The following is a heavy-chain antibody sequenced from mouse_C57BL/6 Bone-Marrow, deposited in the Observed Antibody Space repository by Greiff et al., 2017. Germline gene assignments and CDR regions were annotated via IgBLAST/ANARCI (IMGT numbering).Heavy chain of an antibody. CDR2: INPNNGGT. CDR1: GYTFTDYN. CDR3: ARRRWLLRDFDY. Sequence: VQLQQSGPKLVKPGASVKIPCKASGYTFTDYNMDWVKQSHGKSLEWIGDINPNNGGTIYNQKFKGKATLTVDKSSSTAYMELRSLTSEDTAVYYCARRRWLLRDFDYWGQGTTLTVSS. V-gene: IGHV1-18*01. D-gene: IGHD2-3*01. J-gene: IGHJ2*01.